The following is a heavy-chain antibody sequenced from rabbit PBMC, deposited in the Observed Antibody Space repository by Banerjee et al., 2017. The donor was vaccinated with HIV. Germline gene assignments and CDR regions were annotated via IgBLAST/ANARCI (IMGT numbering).Heavy chain of an antibody. Sequence: QSLEESGGDLVKPGASLTLTCTASGFSFSSSYCMCWVRQAPGKGLEWIACIYAGSSGSTYYASWAKGRFTISKTSSNTVTLQRTSLTAADTATYFWARDLAGVIGWNFDLWGPGTLVTVS. CDR1: GFSFSSSYC. J-gene: IGHJ4*01. CDR3: ARDLAGVIGWNFDL. D-gene: IGHD4-1*01. CDR2: IYAGSSGST. V-gene: IGHV1S40*01.